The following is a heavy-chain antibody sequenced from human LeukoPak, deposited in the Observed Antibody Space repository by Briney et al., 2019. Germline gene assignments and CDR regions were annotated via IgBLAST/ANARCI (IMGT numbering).Heavy chain of an antibody. V-gene: IGHV3-23*01. J-gene: IGHJ6*02. CDR2: ISGSGGST. CDR3: ATPYGSGSPSLYYYYYGMDV. Sequence: GGSLRLSCAASGFTFSSYAMSWVRQAPGKGLEWVSAISGSGGSTYYADSVKGRFTISRDNSKNTLYLQMSSLRAEDTAVYYCATPYGSGSPSLYYYYYGMDVWGQGTTVTVSS. CDR1: GFTFSSYA. D-gene: IGHD3-10*01.